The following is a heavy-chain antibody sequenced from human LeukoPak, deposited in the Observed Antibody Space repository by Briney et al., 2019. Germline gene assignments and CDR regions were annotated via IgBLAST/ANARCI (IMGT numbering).Heavy chain of an antibody. J-gene: IGHJ4*02. Sequence: PGGSLRLSCAASGFTFSSYAMSWVRQAPGKGLEWVSTISASGGTTYYADSVKGRFTISRDNSKNTLYLQVNSLRAEDTAVYYCAKVCGGDCYYFDYWGQGTLVTVSS. CDR3: AKVCGGDCYYFDY. CDR2: ISASGGTT. D-gene: IGHD2-21*02. V-gene: IGHV3-23*01. CDR1: GFTFSSYA.